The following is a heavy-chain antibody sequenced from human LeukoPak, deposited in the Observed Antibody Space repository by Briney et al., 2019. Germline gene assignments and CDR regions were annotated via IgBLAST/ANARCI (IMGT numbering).Heavy chain of an antibody. D-gene: IGHD3-16*02. Sequence: SETLSLTCTVSGGSISSSSYYWGWIRQPPGKGLEWIGSIYYSGGTYYNPSLKSRVTISVDTSKNQFSLKLSSVTAADTAVYYCARRFTFGGVIGFPFQHWGQGTLVTVSS. V-gene: IGHV4-39*01. CDR2: IYYSGGT. CDR1: GGSISSSSYY. J-gene: IGHJ1*01. CDR3: ARRFTFGGVIGFPFQH.